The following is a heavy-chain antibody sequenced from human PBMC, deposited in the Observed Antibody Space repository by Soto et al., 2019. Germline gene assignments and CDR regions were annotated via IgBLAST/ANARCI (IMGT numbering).Heavy chain of an antibody. D-gene: IGHD4-17*01. J-gene: IGHJ6*02. CDR1: GFTFSSYG. CDR3: AKDRGLRYYCMDV. Sequence: QVQLVESGGGVVQPGRSLRLSCAASGFTFSSYGMHWVRQAPGKGLEWVAVISYDGSNKYYADSVKGRFTISRDNSKNTLYLQMNSLRAEDTAVYYCAKDRGLRYYCMDVWGQGTTVTVSS. V-gene: IGHV3-30*18. CDR2: ISYDGSNK.